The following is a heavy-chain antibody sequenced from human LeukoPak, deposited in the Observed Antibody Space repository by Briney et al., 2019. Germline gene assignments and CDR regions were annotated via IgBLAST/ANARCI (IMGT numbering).Heavy chain of an antibody. J-gene: IGHJ3*02. V-gene: IGHV3-30*03. CDR3: ARAGMEGQAWDAFDI. D-gene: IGHD6-13*01. Sequence: GGSLRLSCAASGFTFSSYGMHWVRQAPGKGLEWVAVISYDGSNKYYADSVKGRFTISRDNSKNTLYLQMNSLRAEDTAVYYCARAGMEGQAWDAFDIWGQGTMVTVSS. CDR2: ISYDGSNK. CDR1: GFTFSSYG.